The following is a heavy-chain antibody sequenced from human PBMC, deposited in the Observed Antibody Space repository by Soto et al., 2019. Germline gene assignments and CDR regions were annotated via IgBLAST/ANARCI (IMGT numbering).Heavy chain of an antibody. J-gene: IGHJ6*02. CDR3: ARGGDVNYYHGMDV. CDR1: GYTFTSYG. Sequence: ASVKVSCKASGYTFTSYGISWVRQAPGQGLEWMGWISAYNGKTNYAQNVQGRVTMTTDTPTRTAYMDLRSLRSDDTAVYYCARGGDVNYYHGMDVWGQGTTVTVSS. V-gene: IGHV1-18*01. D-gene: IGHD5-12*01. CDR2: ISAYNGKT.